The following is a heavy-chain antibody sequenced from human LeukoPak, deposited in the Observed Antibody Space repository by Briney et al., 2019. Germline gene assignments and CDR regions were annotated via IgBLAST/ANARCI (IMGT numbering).Heavy chain of an antibody. CDR2: MDQHGSDK. CDR3: ARGFGRGSVDY. CDR1: GFTFSSAW. Sequence: PGGSLRLSCATSGFTFSSAWMIWVRQCPGKGLEWVANMDQHGSDKTYVDSVKGRFTISRDNARNSLYLQMNSLRVEDTAIYFCARGFGRGSVDYWGQGTLVTVSS. D-gene: IGHD3-10*01. J-gene: IGHJ4*02. V-gene: IGHV3-7*01.